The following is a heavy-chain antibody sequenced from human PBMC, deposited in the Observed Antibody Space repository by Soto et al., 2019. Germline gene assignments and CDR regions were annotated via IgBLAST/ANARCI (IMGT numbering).Heavy chain of an antibody. CDR2: ISYDGSNK. D-gene: IGHD5-18*01. J-gene: IGHJ4*02. CDR1: GFTFSSYD. V-gene: IGHV3-30-3*01. CDR3: ARSNPEEDTAMSHPYYFDY. Sequence: GGSPRLSCAASGFTFSSYDMHWVRQAPGKGLEWVAVISYDGSNKYYADSVKGRFTISRDNSKNTLYLQMNSLRAEDTAVYYCARSNPEEDTAMSHPYYFDYWGQGTLVTVSS.